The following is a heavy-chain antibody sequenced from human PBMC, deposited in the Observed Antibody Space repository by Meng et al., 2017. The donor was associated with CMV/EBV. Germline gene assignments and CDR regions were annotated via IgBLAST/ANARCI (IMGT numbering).Heavy chain of an antibody. J-gene: IGHJ4*02. CDR2: IKSKTDGGTT. Sequence: GESLKISCAASGFTFSSYSMNWVRQAPGKGLEWVGRIKSKTDGGTTDYAAPVKGRFTISRDDSKNTLFLQMKSLKTEDTAVYYCTTASQYYDFWSGYHFDYWGQGTLVTVSS. D-gene: IGHD3-3*01. V-gene: IGHV3-15*01. CDR1: GFTFSSYS. CDR3: TTASQYYDFWSGYHFDY.